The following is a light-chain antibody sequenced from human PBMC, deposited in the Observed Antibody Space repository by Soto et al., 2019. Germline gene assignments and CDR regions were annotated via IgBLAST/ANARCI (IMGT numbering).Light chain of an antibody. V-gene: IGKV3-15*01. CDR1: QSVSSN. Sequence: EIVMPQSPATLSVSSGERAALSCRASQSVSSNLAWDQQKPDKAPRLLIYGASTRATCVPARFSGRGSGTEFTLTIRSLQSEDFAVYYCQQYNNWPRTLGQGTKL. CDR3: QQYNNWPRT. J-gene: IGKJ1*01. CDR2: GAS.